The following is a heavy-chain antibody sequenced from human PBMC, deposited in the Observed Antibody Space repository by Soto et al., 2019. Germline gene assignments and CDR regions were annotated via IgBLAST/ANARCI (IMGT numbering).Heavy chain of an antibody. D-gene: IGHD3-10*01. CDR3: AREYGSGSRVDY. J-gene: IGHJ4*02. Sequence: QVQLVQSGAEVKKPGASVKVSCKASGYTFTSYGIRWVRQAPGQGLEWMGWISAYNVNTNYAQKLQGRVPMTTDTFTSTAYMALRSLRSDDTAVYYCAREYGSGSRVDYWGQGPLVTVSS. V-gene: IGHV1-18*01. CDR1: GYTFTSYG. CDR2: ISAYNVNT.